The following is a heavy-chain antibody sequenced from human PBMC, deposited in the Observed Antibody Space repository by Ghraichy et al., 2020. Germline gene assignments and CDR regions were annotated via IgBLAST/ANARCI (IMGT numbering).Heavy chain of an antibody. CDR2: MYTSGDT. CDR1: GGSFSGYY. CDR3: ARGSTTWYHFLDN. Sequence: SETLSLTCTVSGGSFSGYYWNWIRQPAGKGLEWIGRMYTSGDTNYNPSLKSRLTMSVDTSKNQFSLKLTSATAADTAVYYCARGSTTWYHFLDNWGQGTLVTVSA. J-gene: IGHJ4*02. D-gene: IGHD2/OR15-2a*01. V-gene: IGHV4-4*07.